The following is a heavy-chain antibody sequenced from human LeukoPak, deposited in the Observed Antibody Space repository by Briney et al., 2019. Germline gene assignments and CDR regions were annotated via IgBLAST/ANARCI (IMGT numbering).Heavy chain of an antibody. J-gene: IGHJ3*02. Sequence: SETLSLTCTVSGGSISSSSYYWGWIRQPPGKGLEWIGSIYYSGSTYYNPSLKSRVTISVDTSKNQFSLKLSSVTAADTAVYYCARYDTGYEYSYGSHAFDIWGQGTMVTVSS. CDR3: ARYDTGYEYSYGSHAFDI. CDR1: GGSISSSSYY. D-gene: IGHD5-18*01. V-gene: IGHV4-39*01. CDR2: IYYSGST.